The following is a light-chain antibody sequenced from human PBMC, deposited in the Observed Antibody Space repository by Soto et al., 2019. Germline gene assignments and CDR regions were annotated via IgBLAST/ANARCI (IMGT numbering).Light chain of an antibody. CDR3: QQRSNWPPYT. V-gene: IGKV3-11*01. J-gene: IGKJ2*01. CDR2: DAS. Sequence: EIVLTQSPATLSLSPGERATLSCRASQSVSSYLAWYQQKPGQAPRLLIYDASNRATGIPARFSVSGSETHFTLTISSLEPEDFAVYYCQQRSNWPPYTFGQGTKLEIK. CDR1: QSVSSY.